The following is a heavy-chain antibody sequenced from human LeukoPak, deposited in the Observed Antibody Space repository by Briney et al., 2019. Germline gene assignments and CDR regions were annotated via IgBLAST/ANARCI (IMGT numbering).Heavy chain of an antibody. CDR3: AREGCDNDVLTGSSN. J-gene: IGHJ4*02. Sequence: GGSLRLSCVASVFTFSSYGMYWLRQAPGKGLEWVAVIWYDGSNKYYADSVKGRFTISRDNSKNTLYLQMNRLKAEDTAVYYGAREGCDNDVLTGSSNWGQGTLVTVSS. D-gene: IGHD3-9*01. CDR2: IWYDGSNK. CDR1: VFTFSSYG. V-gene: IGHV3-33*01.